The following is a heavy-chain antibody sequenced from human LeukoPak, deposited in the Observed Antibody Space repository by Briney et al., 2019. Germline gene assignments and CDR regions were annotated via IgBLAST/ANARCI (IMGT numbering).Heavy chain of an antibody. Sequence: ASVKVSCKASGYTFSSYGISWVRQAPGQGLEWMGWISAYNGNRNYAQKLQGRVTMTTDTSTSTAYMELRSLRSDDTAVYYCARDESRGPYYFDNWGQGTLVTVS. J-gene: IGHJ4*02. CDR1: GYTFSSYG. CDR3: ARDESRGPYYFDN. CDR2: ISAYNGNR. V-gene: IGHV1-18*01.